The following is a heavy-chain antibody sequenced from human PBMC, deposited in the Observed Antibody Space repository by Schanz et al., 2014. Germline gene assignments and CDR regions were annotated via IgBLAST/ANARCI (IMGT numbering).Heavy chain of an antibody. CDR3: AKGRFGELSAFDI. J-gene: IGHJ3*02. CDR2: IKKDGSEK. D-gene: IGHD3-10*01. Sequence: EVQLAESGGGLVQPGGSLRLSCAASGFTFSGFWMTWVRQAPGKGLEWVANIKKDGSEKYYVDSVKGRFTISRDNSKNTLYLQMKSLRAEDTAVYYCAKGRFGELSAFDIWGQGTMVTVSS. CDR1: GFTFSGFW. V-gene: IGHV3-7*03.